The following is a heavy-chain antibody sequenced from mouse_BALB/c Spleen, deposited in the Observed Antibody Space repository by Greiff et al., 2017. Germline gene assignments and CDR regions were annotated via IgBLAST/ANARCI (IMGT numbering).Heavy chain of an antibody. CDR2: ILPGSGST. CDR1: GYTFSSYW. Sequence: VQLQQSGAELMKPGASVKISCKATGYTFSSYWIEWVKQRPGHGLEWIGEILPGSGSTNYNEKFKGKATFTAATASNTAYMRLSSLTSEDAAVYYCARDYGSSFAWFACWGQGTLVTVSA. D-gene: IGHD1-1*01. V-gene: IGHV1-9*01. CDR3: ARDYGSSFAWFAC. J-gene: IGHJ3*01.